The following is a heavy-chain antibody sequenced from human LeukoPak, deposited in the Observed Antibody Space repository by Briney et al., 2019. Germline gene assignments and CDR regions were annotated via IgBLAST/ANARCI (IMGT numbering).Heavy chain of an antibody. CDR2: ISSSSTYI. D-gene: IGHD6-13*01. V-gene: IGHV3-21*01. CDR1: GFTFSSYS. Sequence: GGSLRLSCAASGFTFSSYSMNWVRQAPGKGLEWVSSISSSSTYIYYADSVKGRFTISRDNAKNSLYLQMNSLRAEDTAVYYCARAKRQQLVLGNWFDPWGQGTLVTVSP. CDR3: ARAKRQQLVLGNWFDP. J-gene: IGHJ5*02.